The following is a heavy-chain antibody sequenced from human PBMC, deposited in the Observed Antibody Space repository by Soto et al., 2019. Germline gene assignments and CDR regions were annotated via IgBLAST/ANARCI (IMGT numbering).Heavy chain of an antibody. V-gene: IGHV4-4*02. CDR2: VHHSGST. D-gene: IGHD3-16*01. J-gene: IGHJ4*02. Sequence: QVQLQESGPGLVKPSGILSLTCAVSGGSITDKWWSWIRQTPGKGLEWIGEVHHSGSTNYSPSLKSRVTKSVDTSKNDFSLKLYSLAAADTAIYYCAREGDHPFSLGYWGQGTLVTVSS. CDR3: AREGDHPFSLGY. CDR1: GGSITDKW.